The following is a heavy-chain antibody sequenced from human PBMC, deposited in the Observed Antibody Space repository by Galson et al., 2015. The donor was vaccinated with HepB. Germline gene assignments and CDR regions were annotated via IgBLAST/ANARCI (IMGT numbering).Heavy chain of an antibody. Sequence: SLRLSCAASGFTFSSYGMHWVRQAPGKGLEWVAVISYDGSNKYYADSVKGRFTISRDNSKNTLYLQMNSLRAEDTAVYYCAKESAMITFGGVIVIRNYYYGMDVWGQGTTVTVSS. CDR1: GFTFSSYG. CDR2: ISYDGSNK. V-gene: IGHV3-30*18. CDR3: AKESAMITFGGVIVIRNYYYGMDV. J-gene: IGHJ6*02. D-gene: IGHD3-16*02.